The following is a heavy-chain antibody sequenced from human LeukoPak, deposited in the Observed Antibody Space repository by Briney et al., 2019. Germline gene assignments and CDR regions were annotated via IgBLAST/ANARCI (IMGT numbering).Heavy chain of an antibody. CDR2: IRYDGSNK. Sequence: GGSLRLSCAASGFTFSSYGMHWVRQAPGKGLEWVAFIRYDGSNKYYADSVKGRFTISRDNSKNTLYLQMNSLRAEDTAVYYCARASGWSGPLSDYWGQGTLVTVPS. D-gene: IGHD3-3*01. CDR1: GFTFSSYG. V-gene: IGHV3-30*02. J-gene: IGHJ4*02. CDR3: ARASGWSGPLSDY.